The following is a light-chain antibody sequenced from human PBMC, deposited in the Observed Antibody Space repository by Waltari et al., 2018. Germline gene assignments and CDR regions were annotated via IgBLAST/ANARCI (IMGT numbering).Light chain of an antibody. CDR3: HHYYIPPLT. J-gene: IGKJ5*01. Sequence: EIVSTQSPATLSLSPGERATLSCRASQSVNNYLAWYQQKPGQAPRLLMYDASNRATGIPARFSGSGSGTDFTLTITSLEPEDFAVYYCHHYYIPPLTFGQGTRLEI. CDR2: DAS. V-gene: IGKV3-11*01. CDR1: QSVNNY.